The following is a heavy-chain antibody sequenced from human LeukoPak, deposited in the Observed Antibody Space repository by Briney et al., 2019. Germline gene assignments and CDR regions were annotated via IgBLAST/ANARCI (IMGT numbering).Heavy chain of an antibody. D-gene: IGHD6-13*01. CDR1: GFTFSSYW. V-gene: IGHV3-7*01. Sequence: GGSLRLSCAASGFTFSSYWMSWVRQAPGKGLEWVANIKQDGSEKYYVDSVKGRFTISRDNAKNSLYLQMNSLRAEDTAVYYCARDSPPYSSSWYQYWGQGTLVTVSS. CDR2: IKQDGSEK. CDR3: ARDSPPYSSSWYQY. J-gene: IGHJ4*02.